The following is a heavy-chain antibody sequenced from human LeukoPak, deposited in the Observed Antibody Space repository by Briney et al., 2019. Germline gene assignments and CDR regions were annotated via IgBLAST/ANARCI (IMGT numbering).Heavy chain of an antibody. CDR1: GFTFSGYY. V-gene: IGHV3-11*06. CDR3: ARVYRSSGDSYYFDY. D-gene: IGHD6-19*01. Sequence: GGSLRLSCAASGFTFSGYYMSWIRQAPGKGLEWVSYISSSSSYTNYADSVKGRFTISRDNAKNSLYLQVNSLRAEDTAVYYCARVYRSSGDSYYFDYWGQGTLVTVSS. J-gene: IGHJ4*02. CDR2: ISSSSSYT.